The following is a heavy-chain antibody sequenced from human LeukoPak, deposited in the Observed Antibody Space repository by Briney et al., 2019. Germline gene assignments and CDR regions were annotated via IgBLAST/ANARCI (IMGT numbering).Heavy chain of an antibody. CDR1: GFTFSRYG. Sequence: GGSLRLSCAASGFTFSRYGMHWVRQAPGKGLEWVAFIRYDGSNKYYADSVKGRFTISRDNSENTLYLQMNSLRAEDTAVYYCAKDHTAMVYFDYWGQGTLVTVSS. D-gene: IGHD5-18*01. CDR3: AKDHTAMVYFDY. CDR2: IRYDGSNK. V-gene: IGHV3-30*02. J-gene: IGHJ4*02.